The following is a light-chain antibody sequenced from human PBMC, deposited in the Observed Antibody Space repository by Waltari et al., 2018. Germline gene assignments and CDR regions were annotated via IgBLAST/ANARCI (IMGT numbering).Light chain of an antibody. J-gene: IGKJ1*01. V-gene: IGKV2-30*01. CDR2: KVS. CDR3: MQGTHWPPRT. Sequence: DVVMTQSPLSLPVTLGQPASISCRSSQSRGYSDGNTYLNWFQQRTGQSPRRLIYKVSNRDSGVPDRFSGSGSGTDFTMKISRVEAADVGVYYCMQGTHWPPRTFGQGTKVEIK. CDR1: QSRGYSDGNTY.